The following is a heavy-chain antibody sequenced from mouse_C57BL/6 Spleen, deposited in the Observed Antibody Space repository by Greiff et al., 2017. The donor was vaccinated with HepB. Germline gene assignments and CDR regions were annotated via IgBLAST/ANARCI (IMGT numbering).Heavy chain of an antibody. CDR2: IDPETGGT. V-gene: IGHV1-15*01. D-gene: IGHD1-1*01. J-gene: IGHJ4*01. CDR1: GYTFTDYE. Sequence: QVQLKESGAELVRPGASVTLSCKASGYTFTDYEMHWVKQTPVHGLEWIGAIDPETGGTAYNQKFKGKAILTADKSSSTAYMELRSLTSEDSAVYYCTRYGGYYAMDYWGQGTSVTVSS. CDR3: TRYGGYYAMDY.